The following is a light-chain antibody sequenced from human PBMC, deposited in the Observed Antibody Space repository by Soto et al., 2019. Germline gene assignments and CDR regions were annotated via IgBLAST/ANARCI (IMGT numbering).Light chain of an antibody. J-gene: IGKJ5*01. V-gene: IGKV3-20*01. CDR2: GAS. CDR3: QQYVSSPPSIT. CDR1: QSISSSD. Sequence: DIVLTQSPGTLSLSPGKRATLSCRSSQSISSSDLAWYQQRPGQAPRLLIHGASSRATGLPDRFSGSGSGTDFTLTISRLEPEEFAVYYCQQYVSSPPSITFGQGTRLEIK.